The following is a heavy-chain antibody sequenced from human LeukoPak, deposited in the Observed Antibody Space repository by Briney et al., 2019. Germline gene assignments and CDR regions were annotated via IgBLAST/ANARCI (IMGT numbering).Heavy chain of an antibody. J-gene: IGHJ4*02. CDR1: GFTFDDYG. Sequence: PGGSLRLSCAASGFTFDDYGMSWVRHAPGKGLEWVSGINWNGGSTGYADSVKGRFTISRDNAKNSLYLQMNSLRAEDTALYYCARGWAPNCNYVVWYWGQGTLVTVSS. D-gene: IGHD1-7*01. V-gene: IGHV3-20*04. CDR2: INWNGGST. CDR3: ARGWAPNCNYVVWY.